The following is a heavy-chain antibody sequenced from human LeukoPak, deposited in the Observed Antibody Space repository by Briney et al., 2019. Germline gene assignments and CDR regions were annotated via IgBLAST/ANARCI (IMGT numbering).Heavy chain of an antibody. CDR2: IKEDGSEK. CDR1: GFTFNRDW. V-gene: IGHV3-7*01. CDR3: VTKEPSTSGWSY. D-gene: IGHD6-19*01. J-gene: IGHJ4*02. Sequence: GGSLRLSCTASGFTFNRDWTAWVCQALGKGLEWVANIKEDGSEKNYVDSVKGRFTISRDNAENSVYLQMNDLRAEDTGVYYCVTKEPSTSGWSYWGQGTLVTVSS.